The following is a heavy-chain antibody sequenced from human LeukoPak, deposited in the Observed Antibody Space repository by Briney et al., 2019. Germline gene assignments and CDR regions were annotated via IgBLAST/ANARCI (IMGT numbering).Heavy chain of an antibody. J-gene: IGHJ4*02. CDR3: ARDSGWFRFDY. CDR2: IKQDGSEK. Sequence: GGSLRLSCAASGFTFSNYWMHWVRQAPGKGLEWVANIKQDGSEKYYVDSVKGRFSISRDNAKNSLYLQMNSLRAEDTAVYYCARDSGWFRFDYWGQGTLATVSS. D-gene: IGHD6-13*01. CDR1: GFTFSNYW. V-gene: IGHV3-7*03.